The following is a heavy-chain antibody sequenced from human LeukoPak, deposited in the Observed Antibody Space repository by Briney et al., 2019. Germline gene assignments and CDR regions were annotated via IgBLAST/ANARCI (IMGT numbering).Heavy chain of an antibody. J-gene: IGHJ4*02. CDR1: GFTFSSYS. Sequence: GGSLRLSCAASGFTFSSYSMNWVRQAPGKGLEWVSSISSSSSYIYYADSVKGRFTISRDNAKNSLYLQMNSLRAEDTAVYYCARDRVPYYDILTGYYNPFDYWGQGTLVTVSS. D-gene: IGHD3-9*01. V-gene: IGHV3-21*01. CDR3: ARDRVPYYDILTGYYNPFDY. CDR2: ISSSSSYI.